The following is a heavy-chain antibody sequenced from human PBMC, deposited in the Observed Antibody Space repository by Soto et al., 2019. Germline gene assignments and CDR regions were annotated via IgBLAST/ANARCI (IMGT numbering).Heavy chain of an antibody. J-gene: IGHJ4*02. CDR3: AKDLRTSRIFGNFDS. V-gene: IGHV3-9*01. D-gene: IGHD3-3*01. CDR2: IAFNSGNT. Sequence: EVQLVESGGGWVQPGRSLRLSCAASGFTFDDYAMHWVRQAPGKGLEWVSGIAFNSGNTAYADSVKGRFTISRDNAKYSLYLEMNSLRADDTALYYCAKDLRTSRIFGNFDSWGQGTLVTVSS. CDR1: GFTFDDYA.